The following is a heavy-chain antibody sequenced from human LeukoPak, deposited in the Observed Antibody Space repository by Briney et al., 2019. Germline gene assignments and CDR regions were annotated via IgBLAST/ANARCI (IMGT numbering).Heavy chain of an antibody. Sequence: GASVKVSCKASGYAFTSYYMHWVRQAPGQGLEWMGIINPSGGSTSYAQKFQGRVTMTRDMSTSTVYMELSSLRSEDTAVYYCARDRAKRGYSGTTWGEFDYWGQGTLVTVSS. D-gene: IGHD5-12*01. CDR1: GYAFTSYY. CDR2: INPSGGST. CDR3: ARDRAKRGYSGTTWGEFDY. V-gene: IGHV1-46*01. J-gene: IGHJ4*02.